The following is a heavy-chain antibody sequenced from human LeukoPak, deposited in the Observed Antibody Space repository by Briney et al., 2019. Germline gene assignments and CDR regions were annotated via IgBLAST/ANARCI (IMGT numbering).Heavy chain of an antibody. CDR3: ARAGYYDSSGYSY. CDR1: GFTFSSYS. V-gene: IGHV3-21*01. CDR2: ISSSSSYI. J-gene: IGHJ4*02. Sequence: GGSLGLSCAASGFTFSSYSMNWVRQAPGKGLEWVSSISSSSSYIYYADSVKGRFTISRDNAKNSLYLQMNSLRAEDTAVYYCARAGYYDSSGYSYWGQGTLVTVSS. D-gene: IGHD3-22*01.